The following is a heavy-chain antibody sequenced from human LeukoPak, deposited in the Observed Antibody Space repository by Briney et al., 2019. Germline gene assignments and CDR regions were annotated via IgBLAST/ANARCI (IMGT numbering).Heavy chain of an antibody. Sequence: GGSLRLSCAASGFTFSSYWMTWVRQAPGKGLEWVAFIRYDGSNKYYADSVKGRFTISRDNSKNTLYLQMNSLRAEDTAVYYCAKDSWGLDYFDYWGQGTLVTVSS. CDR3: AKDSWGLDYFDY. V-gene: IGHV3-30*02. CDR2: IRYDGSNK. J-gene: IGHJ4*02. CDR1: GFTFSSYW. D-gene: IGHD2-15*01.